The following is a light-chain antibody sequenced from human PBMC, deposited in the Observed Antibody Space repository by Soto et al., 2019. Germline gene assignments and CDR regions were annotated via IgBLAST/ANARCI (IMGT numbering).Light chain of an antibody. CDR1: QDISSH. CDR3: QQVKSFLPLT. J-gene: IGKJ4*01. CDR2: AAS. Sequence: IQLTQSPSSLSASVGDSVTITCRASQDISSHLAWYQQKPGKAPKVLIYAASTLESGIPSRFSDSGSGTDFTLTISSLQAEDFATYYCQQVKSFLPLTFGGGTKVGIK. V-gene: IGKV1-9*01.